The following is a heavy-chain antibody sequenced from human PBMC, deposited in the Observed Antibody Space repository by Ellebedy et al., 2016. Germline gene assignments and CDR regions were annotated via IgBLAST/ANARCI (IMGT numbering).Heavy chain of an antibody. CDR2: ISGSGGST. V-gene: IGHV3-23*01. J-gene: IGHJ4*02. D-gene: IGHD1-26*01. Sequence: GGSLRLXCAASGFTFSSYAMSWVRQAPGKGLEWVSAISGSGGSTYYADSVKGRFTISRDNSKNTLYLQMNSLRAEDTAVYYCESTDSGSYFSFALGVRNDYWGQGTLVTVSS. CDR3: ESTDSGSYFSFALGVRNDY. CDR1: GFTFSSYA.